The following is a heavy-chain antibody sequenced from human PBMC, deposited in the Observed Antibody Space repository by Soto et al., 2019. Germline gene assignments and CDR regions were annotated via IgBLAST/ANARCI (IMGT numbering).Heavy chain of an antibody. CDR2: IIPIFGTA. Sequence: QVQLVQSGAEVKKPGSSVKVSCKASGGTFSSYAISWVRQAPGQGLEWMGGIIPIFGTANYAQKFQGRVTITADKSTSTDYMELSSLRSEDTAVYYCARTIFGVVINYYNWFDPWGQGTLVTVSS. J-gene: IGHJ5*02. CDR3: ARTIFGVVINYYNWFDP. CDR1: GGTFSSYA. V-gene: IGHV1-69*06. D-gene: IGHD3-3*01.